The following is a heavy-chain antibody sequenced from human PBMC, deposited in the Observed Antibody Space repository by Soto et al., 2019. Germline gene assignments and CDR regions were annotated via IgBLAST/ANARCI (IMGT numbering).Heavy chain of an antibody. CDR3: ARAGGLGAVAVDY. Sequence: QLQLQESGSGLVKPSQTLSLTCAVSGGSISSGGYSWSWIRQPPGKGLEWIGYIYHSGSTYYNPSPKSRATISVDRSKNQSSLKLSSVTAADTAVYSCARAGGLGAVAVDYWGQGTLVTVSS. V-gene: IGHV4-30-2*01. CDR1: GGSISSGGYS. D-gene: IGHD6-19*01. CDR2: IYHSGST. J-gene: IGHJ4*02.